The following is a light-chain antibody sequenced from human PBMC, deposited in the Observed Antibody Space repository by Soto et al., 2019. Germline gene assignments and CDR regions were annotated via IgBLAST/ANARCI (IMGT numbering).Light chain of an antibody. Sequence: QSVLTQPPSVSGAPGQRVTISCTGRSSNIGAGYDVHWYLQLPGTAPKLLIYGNTNRPSGVPDRFSGSKSGSSASLAITGLQAEDEADYYCQAHDSSLHAYVFGTGTKLTVL. CDR1: SSNIGAGYD. J-gene: IGLJ1*01. V-gene: IGLV1-40*01. CDR3: QAHDSSLHAYV. CDR2: GNT.